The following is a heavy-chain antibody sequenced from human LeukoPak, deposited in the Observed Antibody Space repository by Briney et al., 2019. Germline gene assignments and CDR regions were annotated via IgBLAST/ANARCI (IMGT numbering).Heavy chain of an antibody. V-gene: IGHV1-69*05. CDR2: IIPIFGTA. CDR1: GGTFSSYA. J-gene: IGHJ3*02. Sequence: SVKVSCKASGGTFSSYAISWVRQAPGQGLEWMGGIIPIFGTANYAQRFQGRVTITTDESTSTAYMELSSLRSEDTAVYYCARSSITMIVVDAFDIWGQGTMVTVSS. CDR3: ARSSITMIVVDAFDI. D-gene: IGHD3-22*01.